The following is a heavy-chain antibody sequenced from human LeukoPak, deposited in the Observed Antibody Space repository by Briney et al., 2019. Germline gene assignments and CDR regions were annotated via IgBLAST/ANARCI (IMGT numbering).Heavy chain of an antibody. CDR2: IYHSGST. D-gene: IGHD2-2*02. Sequence: SETLSLTCTVSGGSISSGGYYWSWIRQPPGKGLEWIGYIYHSGSTYYNPSLKSRVTISVDRSKNQFSLKLSSVTAADTAVYYCARGGTCSSTSCYSYYYYYMDVWGKGTTVTVSS. CDR3: ARGGTCSSTSCYSYYYYYMDV. V-gene: IGHV4-30-2*01. CDR1: GGSISSGGYY. J-gene: IGHJ6*03.